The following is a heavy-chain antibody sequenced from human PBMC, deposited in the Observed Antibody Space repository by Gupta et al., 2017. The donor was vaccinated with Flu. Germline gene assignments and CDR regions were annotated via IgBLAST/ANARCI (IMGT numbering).Heavy chain of an antibody. J-gene: IGHJ1*01. D-gene: IGHD2-2*01. CDR2: IRSKAYGGTT. V-gene: IGHV3-49*03. CDR1: GFTFGDYA. Sequence: EVQLVESGGGLVQPGRSLRLSCTASGFTFGDYAMSWFRQAPGKGLEWVGFIRSKAYGGTTEYAASVKGRFTISRDDSKSIAYLQMNSLKTEDTAVYYCTRAAGLGRDIVVVPAAAYFQHWGQGTLVTVSS. CDR3: TRAAGLGRDIVVVPAAAYFQH.